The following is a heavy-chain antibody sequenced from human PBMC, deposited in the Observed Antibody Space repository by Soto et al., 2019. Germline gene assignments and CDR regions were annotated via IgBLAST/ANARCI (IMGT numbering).Heavy chain of an antibody. CDR1: GFTFSSYG. J-gene: IGHJ4*02. CDR2: IWYDGSNK. V-gene: IGHV3-33*01. Sequence: GGSLRLSCAASGFTFSSYGMHWVRQAPGKGLEWVAVIWYDGSNKYYADSVKGRFTISRDNSKNTLYLQMNSLRAEDTAVYYCARTAVAGTFQYLSAPGDYWGQGTLVTVSS. CDR3: ARTAVAGTFQYLSAPGDY. D-gene: IGHD6-19*01.